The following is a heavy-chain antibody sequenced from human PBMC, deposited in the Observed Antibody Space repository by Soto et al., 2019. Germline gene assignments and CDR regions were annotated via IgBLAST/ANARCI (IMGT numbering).Heavy chain of an antibody. CDR2: ISWNSGPI. J-gene: IGHJ4*02. Sequence: DVHLVESGGGLVQPGRSLRLSCAASGFTFADYAIHWVRQAPGKGLEWVSGISWNSGPIGYADSVKGRFTISRDNAKNSLYLQMNSLRAEDTALYYCAKDGYCSSTSCYGYDFDYWGQGTLVTVSS. D-gene: IGHD2-2*01. CDR1: GFTFADYA. CDR3: AKDGYCSSTSCYGYDFDY. V-gene: IGHV3-9*01.